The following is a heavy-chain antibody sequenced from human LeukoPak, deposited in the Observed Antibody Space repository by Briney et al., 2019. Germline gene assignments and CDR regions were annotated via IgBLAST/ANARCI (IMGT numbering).Heavy chain of an antibody. V-gene: IGHV3-73*01. CDR2: IRSKANSYAT. J-gene: IGHJ4*02. Sequence: GGSLKLSCAASGFTFSGSAMHWVRQASGKGLEWVGRIRSKANSYATAYTASVKGRFTISRDDSKNTAYLQMNSLKTEDTAVYYCTRHLLLCSLNYYFDYWGQGTLVTVSS. CDR1: GFTFSGSA. CDR3: TRHLLLCSLNYYFDY. D-gene: IGHD3-10*01.